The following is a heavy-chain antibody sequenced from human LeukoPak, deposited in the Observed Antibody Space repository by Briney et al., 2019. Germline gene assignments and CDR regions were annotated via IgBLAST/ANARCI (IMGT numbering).Heavy chain of an antibody. V-gene: IGHV3-23*01. J-gene: IGHJ4*02. CDR3: AARPTSAAVAPSDF. CDR1: GLTPSSCA. D-gene: IGHD6-19*01. Sequence: GGSLRLSCAAAGLTPSSCAMRWVRQAPGKGLEWGSAISGSGDSTYYADSVKGRFTISRDNSKSMLYLQMNSLRAEDTATYYCAARPTSAAVAPSDFWGQGTLVTDSS. CDR2: ISGSGDST.